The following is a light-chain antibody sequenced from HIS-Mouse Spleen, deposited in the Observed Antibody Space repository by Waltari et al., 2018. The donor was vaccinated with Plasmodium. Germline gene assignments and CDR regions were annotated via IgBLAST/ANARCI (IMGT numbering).Light chain of an antibody. CDR2: AAS. CDR1: QGISNY. Sequence: DIQMTQSPSSLSASVGDRVTITCRASQGISNYLAWYQQKPVKVPKLLIYAASTLQSGVPSRFSGSGSGTDFTLTISSLQPEDVATYYCQKYNSALTFGPGTKVDIK. V-gene: IGKV1-27*01. J-gene: IGKJ3*01. CDR3: QKYNSALT.